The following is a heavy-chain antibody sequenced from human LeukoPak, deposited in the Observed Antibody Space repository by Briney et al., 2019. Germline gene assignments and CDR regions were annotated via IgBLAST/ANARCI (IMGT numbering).Heavy chain of an antibody. CDR1: GFTFSSYW. D-gene: IGHD3-10*01. CDR3: ARDHGELHTSYYYYGMDV. V-gene: IGHV3-7*01. CDR2: IKQDGSEK. Sequence: PGGSLRLSCAASGFTFSSYWMSWVRQAPGKGLEWVANIKQDGSEKYYVDSVKGRFTISRDNSKNTLYLQMNSLRAEDTAVYYCARDHGELHTSYYYYGMDVWGQGTTVTVSS. J-gene: IGHJ6*02.